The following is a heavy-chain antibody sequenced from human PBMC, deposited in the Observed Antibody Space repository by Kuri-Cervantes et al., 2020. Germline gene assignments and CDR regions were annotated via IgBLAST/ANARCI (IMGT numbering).Heavy chain of an antibody. V-gene: IGHV4-31*03. CDR2: IYYSGST. Sequence: SETLSLTCTVSGGSISSGGYYWSWIRQHPGKGLEWIGYIYYSGSTYYNPSLKSRVTISVDTSKNQFSLKLSSVTAADTAVYYCVRERTYDFWSGQGPYYYYYGMDVWGQGTTVTVSS. CDR1: GGSISSGGYY. J-gene: IGHJ6*02. D-gene: IGHD3-3*01. CDR3: VRERTYDFWSGQGPYYYYYGMDV.